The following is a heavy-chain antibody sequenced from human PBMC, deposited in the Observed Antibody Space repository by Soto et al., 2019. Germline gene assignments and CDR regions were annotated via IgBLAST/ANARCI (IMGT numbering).Heavy chain of an antibody. CDR2: SSYNGGT. CDR3: ARHRIEVVWRGFDY. V-gene: IGHV4-39*01. D-gene: IGHD1-1*01. J-gene: IGHJ4*02. CDR1: ADSSTISDSY. Sequence: SETLSLTCTVSADSSTISDSYWGWLRQPPGKGLQWIGSSSYNGGTFYNPSLKGRVAISVDPSKKHSSLQVTSVSAADTAVYYCARHRIEVVWRGFDYWGQGSPVTVSA.